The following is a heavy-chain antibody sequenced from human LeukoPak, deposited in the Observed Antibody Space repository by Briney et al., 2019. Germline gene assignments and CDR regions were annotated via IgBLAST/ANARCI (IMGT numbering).Heavy chain of an antibody. CDR3: ARDFGDVVVVAATGEAFDI. V-gene: IGHV3-21*01. Sequence: GGSLRLSCGASGFTFSSYSMNWVRQAPGKGLEWVSSISSSSSYIYYADSVRGRFTISRDNAKNSLYLQMNSLRAEDTAVYYCARDFGDVVVVAATGEAFDIWGQGTMVTVSS. D-gene: IGHD2-15*01. J-gene: IGHJ3*02. CDR1: GFTFSSYS. CDR2: ISSSSSYI.